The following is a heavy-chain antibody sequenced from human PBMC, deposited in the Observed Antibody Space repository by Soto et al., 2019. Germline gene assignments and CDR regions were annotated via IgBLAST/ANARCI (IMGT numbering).Heavy chain of an antibody. Sequence: GGSLRLSCAASGFTFDDYAMHWVRQAPGKGLEWVSGISWNSGSIGYADSVKGRFTISRDNAKNSLYLQMNSLRAEDTALYYCAKDYRTGTTFDGGAFDIWGQGTMVTVSS. J-gene: IGHJ3*02. D-gene: IGHD1-1*01. V-gene: IGHV3-9*01. CDR2: ISWNSGSI. CDR1: GFTFDDYA. CDR3: AKDYRTGTTFDGGAFDI.